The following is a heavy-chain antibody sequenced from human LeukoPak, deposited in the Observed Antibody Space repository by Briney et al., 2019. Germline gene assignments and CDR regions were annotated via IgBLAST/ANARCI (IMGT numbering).Heavy chain of an antibody. V-gene: IGHV1-8*01. D-gene: IGHD6-13*01. CDR3: ARGTTAAGVYYYYYGMDV. CDR1: GYTFTSYD. Sequence: ASVKVSCKASGYTFTSYDINWVRQATGQGLEWMGWMNPNSGNTGYAQKFQGRVTMTRNTSISTAYMELSSLRSEDTAVYYCARGTTAAGVYYYYYGMDVWGQGTTVTVSS. J-gene: IGHJ6*02. CDR2: MNPNSGNT.